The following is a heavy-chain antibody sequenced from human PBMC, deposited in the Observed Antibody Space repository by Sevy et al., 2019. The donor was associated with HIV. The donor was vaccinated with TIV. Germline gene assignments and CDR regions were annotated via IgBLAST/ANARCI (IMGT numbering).Heavy chain of an antibody. V-gene: IGHV3-21*01. J-gene: IGHJ4*02. CDR2: ISSTSAYI. CDR3: ARAVLEISTWRSDY. D-gene: IGHD1-1*01. CDR1: GFTFSSYR. Sequence: GGSLRLSCAASGFTFSSYRMTWVRQAPGKGLERVSCISSTSAYINYADSVKGRFTISRDNAKNLLYLQMDSLRAEDTAVYYCARAVLEISTWRSDYWGQGTLVTVSS.